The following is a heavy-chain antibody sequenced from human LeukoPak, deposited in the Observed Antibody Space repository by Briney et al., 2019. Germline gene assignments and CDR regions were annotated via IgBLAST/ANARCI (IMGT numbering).Heavy chain of an antibody. J-gene: IGHJ3*02. CDR2: FDLEVGDT. CDR3: ATSTRFDGLDI. V-gene: IGHV1-24*01. CDR1: GYTLSVAS. Sequence: ASVKVSFKLSGYTLSVASIHWVRQAAGKGLEWMGGFDLEVGDTVYAQKFQGRVTMTDDTPTDTAYMDLGSLRSEDTAVYYCATSTRFDGLDIWGQGTMVTVSS.